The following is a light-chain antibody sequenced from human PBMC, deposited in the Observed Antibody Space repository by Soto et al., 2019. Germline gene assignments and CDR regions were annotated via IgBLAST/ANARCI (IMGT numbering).Light chain of an antibody. V-gene: IGLV2-8*02. J-gene: IGLJ2*01. Sequence: QSVLTQPPSASRSPGQSVTISCTGTSSDVGGHNFVSWYQQHPGKAPKFLIYEVTKRPSGVPDRFSGSKSGITASLTVSGLQADDEAYYYCSAYAGNNNPVIFGGGTKVTVL. CDR1: SSDVGGHNF. CDR2: EVT. CDR3: SAYAGNNNPVI.